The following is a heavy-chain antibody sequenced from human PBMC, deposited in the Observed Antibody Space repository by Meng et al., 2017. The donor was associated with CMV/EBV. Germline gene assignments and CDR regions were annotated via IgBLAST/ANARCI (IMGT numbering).Heavy chain of an antibody. Sequence: GGPLRLSCAASGFTVSSNYMSWVRQAPGKGLEWVSVIYSGGSTYYADSVKGRFTISRDNSKNTLYLQMNSLRAEDTAVYYCARDGRFSDISSGWYRDKYYYYGMDVWGQGTTVTVSS. V-gene: IGHV3-53*01. CDR1: GFTVSSNY. D-gene: IGHD6-19*01. CDR2: IYSGGST. J-gene: IGHJ6*02. CDR3: ARDGRFSDISSGWYRDKYYYYGMDV.